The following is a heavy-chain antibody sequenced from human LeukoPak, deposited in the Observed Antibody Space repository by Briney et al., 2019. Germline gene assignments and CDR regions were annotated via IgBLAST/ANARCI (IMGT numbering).Heavy chain of an antibody. CDR3: AKDWGMGNQLLRIDY. J-gene: IGHJ4*02. CDR1: GFTFSTYA. CDR2: ISGSGVST. Sequence: GGSLRLSWSASGFTFSTYAMNWVRQAPGKGLEWVSGISGSGVSTYYADSVKGRFTISRDNSKNTLFLQMNSLRAEDTAVYYCAKDWGMGNQLLRIDYWGQGTLVTVSS. D-gene: IGHD2-2*01. V-gene: IGHV3-23*01.